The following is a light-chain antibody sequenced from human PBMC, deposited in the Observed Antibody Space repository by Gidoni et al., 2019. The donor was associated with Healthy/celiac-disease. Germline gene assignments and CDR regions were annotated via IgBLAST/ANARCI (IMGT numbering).Light chain of an antibody. CDR1: QSVSSY. J-gene: IGKJ1*01. Sequence: PGERATLSCRASQSVSSYLAWYQQKPGQAHRLLIYDASNRATGIPARFSGSGSGTDFTLTISSLEPEDFAVYYCQQRSNWPPWTCGQGTKVEIK. V-gene: IGKV3-11*01. CDR2: DAS. CDR3: QQRSNWPPWT.